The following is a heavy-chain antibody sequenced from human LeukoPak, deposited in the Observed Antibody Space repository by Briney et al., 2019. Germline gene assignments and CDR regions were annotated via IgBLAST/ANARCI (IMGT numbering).Heavy chain of an antibody. CDR2: INWNGGST. Sequence: PGGSLRLSCAASGFTFDDYGMSWVRQAPGKGLEWVSGINWNGGSTGYADSVKGRFTISRDNSKNTLYLQMNSLRAEDTAVYYCAKDGLAYCGGDCYSPDYWGQETLVTVSS. V-gene: IGHV3-20*04. CDR1: GFTFDDYG. D-gene: IGHD2-21*01. CDR3: AKDGLAYCGGDCYSPDY. J-gene: IGHJ4*02.